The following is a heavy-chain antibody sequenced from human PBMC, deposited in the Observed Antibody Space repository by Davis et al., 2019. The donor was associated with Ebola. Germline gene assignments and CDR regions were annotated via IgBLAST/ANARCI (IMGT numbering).Heavy chain of an antibody. CDR3: ARAGYCRGGTCTSPPLDY. CDR2: IKQDGSEK. J-gene: IGHJ4*02. V-gene: IGHV3-7*01. D-gene: IGHD2-15*01. Sequence: GESLKISCAASGFTFSSYWMSWVRQAPGKGLEWVANIKQDGSEKYYVDSVKGRFTISRDNGRNSLYLQINSLRAEDTAVYYCARAGYCRGGTCTSPPLDYWGQGTLATVSS. CDR1: GFTFSSYW.